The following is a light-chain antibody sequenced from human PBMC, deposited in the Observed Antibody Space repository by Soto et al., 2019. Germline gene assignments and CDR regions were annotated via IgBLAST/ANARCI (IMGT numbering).Light chain of an antibody. J-gene: IGKJ1*01. CDR2: GAS. CDR3: QQYGSSPPT. CDR1: RSVSNNY. Sequence: EIVLTQSPGTLSLSPGERATLSCRASRSVSNNYVAWYQRKPGQAPRLLMYGASSRPTDIPRRFSGSGSGTDFTLTINRLEPEDFAVYYCQQYGSSPPTFGQGTKVEIK. V-gene: IGKV3-20*01.